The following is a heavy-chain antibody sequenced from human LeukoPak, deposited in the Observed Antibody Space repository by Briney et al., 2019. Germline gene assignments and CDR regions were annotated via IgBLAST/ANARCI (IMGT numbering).Heavy chain of an antibody. D-gene: IGHD5-24*01. CDR1: GFTVSSNY. Sequence: GGSLRLSCAASGFTVSSNYMSWVRQAPGKGLEWVSVIYSGGSTYYADSVKGRFTISRDNSENTLYLQMNSLRAEDTAVYYCARDDRDGYNWGYFDYWGQGTLVTVSS. V-gene: IGHV3-53*01. CDR2: IYSGGST. J-gene: IGHJ4*02. CDR3: ARDDRDGYNWGYFDY.